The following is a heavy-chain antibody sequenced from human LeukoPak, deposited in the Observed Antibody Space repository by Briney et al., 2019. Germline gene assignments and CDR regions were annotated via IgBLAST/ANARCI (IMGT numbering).Heavy chain of an antibody. CDR3: ARADYVWGSYLIFDY. J-gene: IGHJ4*02. V-gene: IGHV3-7*04. CDR2: IKQDGSEK. D-gene: IGHD3-16*02. CDR1: GXTFSSYW. Sequence: GGSLRLSCAASGXTFSSYWVSWVRQAPGKGLEWVANIKQDGSEKYYVDSVKGRFTISRDNAKNSLYLQMNSLRAEDTAVYYCARADYVWGSYLIFDYWGQGTLVTVSS.